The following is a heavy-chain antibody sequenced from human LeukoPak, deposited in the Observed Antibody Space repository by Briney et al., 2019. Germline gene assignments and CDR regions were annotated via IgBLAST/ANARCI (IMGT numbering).Heavy chain of an antibody. D-gene: IGHD3-3*01. CDR1: GGSFSGYY. CDR2: IYHSGST. CDR3: ARGRPERHYDFWSGYYTEYYFDY. Sequence: PSETLSPTCAVYGGSFSGYYWSWIRQPPGKGLEWIGSIYHSGSTYYNPSLKSRVTISVDTSKNQFSLKLSSVTAADTAVYYRARGRPERHYDFWSGYYTEYYFDYWGQGTLVTVSS. V-gene: IGHV4-34*01. J-gene: IGHJ4*02.